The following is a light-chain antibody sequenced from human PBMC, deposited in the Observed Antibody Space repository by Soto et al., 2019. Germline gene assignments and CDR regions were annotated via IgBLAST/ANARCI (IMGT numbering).Light chain of an antibody. J-gene: IGKJ5*01. V-gene: IGKV3-20*01. CDR1: QYINTR. CDR3: QQWGSSIIT. CDR2: GAS. Sequence: IVLTQSPATLSSFPGDRVTLSCRASQYINTRLAWYQHRPGQAPRLLIYGASSRATGIPDRFSGIGSGTDFTLTISRLQNEDFAVYDCQQWGSSIITFGQGTRLEIK.